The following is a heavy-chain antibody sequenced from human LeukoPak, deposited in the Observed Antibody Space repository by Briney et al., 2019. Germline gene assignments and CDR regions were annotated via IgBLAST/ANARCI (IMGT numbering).Heavy chain of an antibody. CDR3: VAEIGARDFGD. J-gene: IGHJ4*02. D-gene: IGHD3-10*01. CDR2: ISYDGSYQ. V-gene: IGHV3-30*03. CDR1: GFSIGNYD. Sequence: GGSLRLSCEASGFSIGNYDMYWVRQAPGKGLEWVAGISYDGSYQHYVDSVKGRFTITRDNSKNTLDLQSNSLRGDDTAVYYCVAEIGARDFGDWGQGTLVTVSS.